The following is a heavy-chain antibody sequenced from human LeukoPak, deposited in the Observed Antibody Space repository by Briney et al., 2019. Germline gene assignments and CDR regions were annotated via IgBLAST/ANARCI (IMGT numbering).Heavy chain of an antibody. CDR1: GFTFSSYS. V-gene: IGHV3-48*01. CDR3: ARDPGNYDFWSGSHFDY. CDR2: ISSSSSTI. J-gene: IGHJ4*02. Sequence: GGSLRLSCAASGFTFSSYSMNWVRQAPGKGLEWVSYISSSSSTIYYADSVKGRFTISRDNAKNSLYLQMNSLRAEDTAVYYCARDPGNYDFWSGSHFDYWGQGTLVTVSS. D-gene: IGHD3-3*01.